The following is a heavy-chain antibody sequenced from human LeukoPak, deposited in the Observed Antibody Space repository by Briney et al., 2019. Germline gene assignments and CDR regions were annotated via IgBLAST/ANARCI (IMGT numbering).Heavy chain of an antibody. D-gene: IGHD6-6*01. CDR1: GFTFSSYSMN. CDR3: ARLRPQYSSSFDY. V-gene: IGHV4-39*01. Sequence: GSLRLSCAASGFTFSSYSMNWVRQPPGKGLEWIGSIYYSGSTYYNPSLKSRVTISVDTSKNQFSLKLSSVTAADTAVYYCARLRPQYSSSFDYWGQGTLVTVSS. CDR2: IYYSGST. J-gene: IGHJ4*02.